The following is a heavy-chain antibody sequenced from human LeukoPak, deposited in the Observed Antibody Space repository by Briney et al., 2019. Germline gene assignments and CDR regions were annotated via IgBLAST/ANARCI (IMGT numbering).Heavy chain of an antibody. V-gene: IGHV4-39*01. CDR3: ASIITGDFWSGYSYYFDY. D-gene: IGHD3-3*01. CDR2: VDYSGNT. Sequence: PSETLSLTCTVSGGSISSSSYYWGWIRQPPGKGLEWIGSVDYSGNTYYNPSLKSRVTISVDTSKNQFSLKLSSVTAADTAVYYCASIITGDFWSGYSYYFDYWGQGTLVTVSS. J-gene: IGHJ4*02. CDR1: GGSISSSSYY.